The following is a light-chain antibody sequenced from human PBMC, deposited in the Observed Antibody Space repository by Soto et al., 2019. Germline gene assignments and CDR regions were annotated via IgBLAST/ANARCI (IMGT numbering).Light chain of an antibody. Sequence: IVMTQSPATLSVSPGERATLSCRASQSVSSKLAWYQQKPGQAPRLLIYGASTRATGIPARFSGSGSGTEFTLTISSLQSEDFAVYYCQKYNNWLSYTFGQGTKLEIK. V-gene: IGKV3-15*01. CDR2: GAS. CDR3: QKYNNWLSYT. J-gene: IGKJ2*01. CDR1: QSVSSK.